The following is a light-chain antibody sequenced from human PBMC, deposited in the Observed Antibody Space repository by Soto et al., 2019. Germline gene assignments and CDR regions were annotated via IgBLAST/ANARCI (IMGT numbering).Light chain of an antibody. Sequence: EIVLTQSPGTLSLSPGERATLSCRASQSLIRNSLAWYQHKPGQAPRLLIYGASSRATGIPDRFSGSGSGTDFTLTISRLEPEDFAVYFCQQYGNSPTFGGGTKVDI. CDR1: QSLIRNS. CDR3: QQYGNSPT. J-gene: IGKJ4*01. CDR2: GAS. V-gene: IGKV3-20*01.